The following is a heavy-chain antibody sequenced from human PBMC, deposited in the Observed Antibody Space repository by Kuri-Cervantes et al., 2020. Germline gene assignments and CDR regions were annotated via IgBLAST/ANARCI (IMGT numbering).Heavy chain of an antibody. V-gene: IGHV4-59*01. CDR3: ASTSDILTGYADYFDY. J-gene: IGHJ4*02. CDR1: GGSISSYY. D-gene: IGHD3-9*01. Sequence: GSLRLSCTVSGGSISSYYWSWIRQPPGKGLEWIGYIYYSGSTNYNPSLKSRVTISVDTSKNRFSLKLSSVTAADTAVYYCASTSDILTGYADYFDYWGQGTLVTVSS. CDR2: IYYSGST.